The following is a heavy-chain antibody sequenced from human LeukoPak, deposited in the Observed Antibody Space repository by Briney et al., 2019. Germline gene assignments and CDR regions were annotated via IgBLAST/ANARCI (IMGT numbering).Heavy chain of an antibody. D-gene: IGHD3-3*01. Sequence: SETLSLTCTVSGGSISSGGYYWNWIRQHPGKGLEWIGYIYYSGSTYYNPSLKSRVTISVDTFKNQFSLKLNSVTAADTAVYYCARVRAIFGVVTHFDYWGQGTLVTVSS. CDR3: ARVRAIFGVVTHFDY. CDR2: IYYSGST. J-gene: IGHJ4*02. V-gene: IGHV4-31*03. CDR1: GGSISSGGYY.